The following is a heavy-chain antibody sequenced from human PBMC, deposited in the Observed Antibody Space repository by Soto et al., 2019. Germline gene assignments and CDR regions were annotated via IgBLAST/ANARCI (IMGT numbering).Heavy chain of an antibody. CDR3: ARAPKIPGSPHDVYDM. Sequence: SVKVSCKASGGTFSSYAISWVRQAPGQGLEWMGGIIPIFGTANYAQKFQGRVTITADESKNTLYLQMGSLGSEDMAVYYCARAPKIPGSPHDVYDMWGQGTLVPVSS. J-gene: IGHJ3*02. D-gene: IGHD2-2*01. CDR1: GGTFSSYA. V-gene: IGHV1-69*13. CDR2: IIPIFGTA.